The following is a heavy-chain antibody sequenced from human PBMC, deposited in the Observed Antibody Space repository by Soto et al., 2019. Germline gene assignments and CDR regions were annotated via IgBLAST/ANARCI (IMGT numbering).Heavy chain of an antibody. V-gene: IGHV4-31*03. CDR2: IYYSGST. CDR3: ATHARSQLWFGEFLF. D-gene: IGHD3-10*01. J-gene: IGHJ3*01. CDR1: GGSISSGGYY. Sequence: SETLSLTCTVSGGSISSGGYYWSWIRQHPGKGLEWIGYIYYSGSTYYNPSLKSRVTISVDTSKNQFSLKLSSVTAADTAVYYCATHARSQLWFGEFLFWGQGTMVTVSS.